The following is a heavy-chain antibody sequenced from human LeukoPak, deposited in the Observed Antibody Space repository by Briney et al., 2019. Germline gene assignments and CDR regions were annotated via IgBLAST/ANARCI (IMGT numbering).Heavy chain of an antibody. D-gene: IGHD2-15*01. CDR2: ISASGGDT. CDR1: GFSFSNYV. V-gene: IGHV3-23*01. CDR3: AKMVGPTMPFDY. J-gene: IGHJ4*02. Sequence: GGSLRLSCAASGFSFSNYVMTWVRQAPGKGPEWVSSISASGGDTYYADSVKGRFTISRDNSENTLYLQMNSLRTVDTAIYYCAKMVGPTMPFDYWGQGTLVTVSS.